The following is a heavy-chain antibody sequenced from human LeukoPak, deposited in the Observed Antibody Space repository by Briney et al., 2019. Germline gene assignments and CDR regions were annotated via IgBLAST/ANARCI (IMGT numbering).Heavy chain of an antibody. D-gene: IGHD3-3*01. V-gene: IGHV4-34*01. CDR2: INHSGST. Sequence: PSETLSLTCAVYGGSFSGYYWSWIRQPPGKGLEWIGEINHSGSTNYNPSLKSRVTISVDTSKNQFSLKLSSVTAADTAVYYCAREGITIFGVVTYNWFDPWGQGTLVTVSS. J-gene: IGHJ5*02. CDR1: GGSFSGYY. CDR3: AREGITIFGVVTYNWFDP.